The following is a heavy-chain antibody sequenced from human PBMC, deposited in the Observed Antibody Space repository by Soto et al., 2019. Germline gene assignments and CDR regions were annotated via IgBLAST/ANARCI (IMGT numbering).Heavy chain of an antibody. CDR2: ISHSGGST. V-gene: IGHV3-23*01. CDR3: AKGYYYDSCDY. J-gene: IGHJ4*02. Sequence: GSLRLSCSASGFTFSSYAMSWVRQAPGKGLEWVSFISHSGGSTYYADSVKGRFTISRDNSKNTLSLQMNSLRAEDTAIYYCAKGYYYDSCDYWGQGTLVTVSS. CDR1: GFTFSSYA. D-gene: IGHD3-22*01.